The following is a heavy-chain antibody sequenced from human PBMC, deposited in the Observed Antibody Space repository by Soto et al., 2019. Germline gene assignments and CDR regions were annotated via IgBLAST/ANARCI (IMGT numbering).Heavy chain of an antibody. CDR3: ARQLSIAVAGHPLGD. CDR2: ISAYNGNT. J-gene: IGHJ4*02. V-gene: IGHV1-18*01. CDR1: GYTFTSYG. Sequence: ASVKVSCKASGYTFTSYGISWVRQAPGQGLEWMGWISAYNGNTNYAQKLQGRVTMTTDTSTSTAYMELRSLRSDDTAVYYCARQLSIAVAGHPLGDWGQGTLVTVSS. D-gene: IGHD6-19*01.